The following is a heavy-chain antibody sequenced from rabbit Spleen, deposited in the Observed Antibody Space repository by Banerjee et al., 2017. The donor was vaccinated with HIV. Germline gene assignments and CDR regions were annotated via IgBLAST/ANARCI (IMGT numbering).Heavy chain of an antibody. V-gene: IGHV1S45*01. Sequence: QEQLVESGGGLVQPEGSLTLTCTASGFSFGDRDVMCWVRQAPGKGLEWIACIESGGSGFTSFATWATGRFSISKKSSSTVTLQQTSMPAAASAAYFCARGGYVGCSVASYFKLWGPGTLVTVS. J-gene: IGHJ4*01. CDR1: GFSFGDRDV. CDR3: ARGGYVGCSVASYFKL. CDR2: IESGGSGFT. D-gene: IGHD8-1*01.